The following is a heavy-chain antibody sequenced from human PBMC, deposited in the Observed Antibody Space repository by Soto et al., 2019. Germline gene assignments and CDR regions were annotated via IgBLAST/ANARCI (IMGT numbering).Heavy chain of an antibody. J-gene: IGHJ6*02. CDR3: ARRPHGCTGNYYYYGMDV. CDR2: IYPGDSDT. D-gene: IGHD2-8*01. V-gene: IGHV5-51*01. CDR1: GYSFTSYW. Sequence: PGESLKISCKGSGYSFTSYWIGWVRQMPGKGLEWMGIIYPGDSDTRYSPSFQGQVTISADKSISTAYLQWSSLKASDTAMYYCARRPHGCTGNYYYYGMDVWGQGTTVTVSS.